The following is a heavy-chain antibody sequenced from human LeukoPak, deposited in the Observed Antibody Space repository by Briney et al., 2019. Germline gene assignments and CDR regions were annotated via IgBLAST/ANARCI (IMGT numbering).Heavy chain of an antibody. CDR3: ARVGRDGYNYYFDY. V-gene: IGHV1-8*03. CDR2: MNPNSGNT. Sequence: VASVKVSCKASGYTFTSYDINWVRQATGQGLEWMGWMNPNSGNTGYAQKFQGRVTITRNTSISRAYMELSSLRSEDTAVYYCARVGRDGYNYYFDYWGQGTLVTVSS. D-gene: IGHD5-24*01. J-gene: IGHJ4*02. CDR1: GYTFTSYD.